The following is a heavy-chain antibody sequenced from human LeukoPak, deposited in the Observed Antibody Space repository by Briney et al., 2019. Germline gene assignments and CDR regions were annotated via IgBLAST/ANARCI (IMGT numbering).Heavy chain of an antibody. CDR3: ARDSSGDYWNFGL. V-gene: IGHV4-31*03. CDR2: LYSSGST. CDR1: GGSISRGGYY. Sequence: SQTLSLTCTVSGGSISRGGYYWSWIRQHPEKGLEWIGYLYSSGSTYYNPSLKSRVTISVDTSKNQFSLKMSSVTAADTAVYYCARDSSGDYWNFGLWGRGTLVTVSS. J-gene: IGHJ2*01. D-gene: IGHD4-17*01.